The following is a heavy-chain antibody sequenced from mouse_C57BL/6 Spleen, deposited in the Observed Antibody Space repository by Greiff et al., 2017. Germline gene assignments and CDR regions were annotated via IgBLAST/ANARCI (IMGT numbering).Heavy chain of an antibody. V-gene: IGHV1-18*01. J-gene: IGHJ3*01. Sequence: EVQLQQSGPELVKPGASVKIPCTASGYTFTDYNMDWVKQSHGKSLEWIGDINPNNGGTIYNQKFQGKATLTVDKSSRTAYMELRSLTSEDTAVYYCARHGYDAWFAYWGQGTLVTVSA. CDR3: ARHGYDAWFAY. D-gene: IGHD2-2*01. CDR1: GYTFTDYN. CDR2: INPNNGGT.